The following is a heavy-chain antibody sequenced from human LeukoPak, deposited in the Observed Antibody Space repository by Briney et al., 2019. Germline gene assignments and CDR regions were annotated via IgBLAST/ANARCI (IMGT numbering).Heavy chain of an antibody. CDR2: FDPEEAKM. J-gene: IGHJ4*02. D-gene: IGHD3-3*01. CDR3: ATRSGDFWSGYGD. V-gene: IGHV1-24*01. CDR1: GYSVTELS. Sequence: ASVRVACKVSGYSVTELSMQWVRQAPGKGLECLGGFDPEEAKMVYAQKFQGRVTMTEDTSTDTAYMELRGLTSEDTAVYYCATRSGDFWSGYGDWGQGTLVAVSS.